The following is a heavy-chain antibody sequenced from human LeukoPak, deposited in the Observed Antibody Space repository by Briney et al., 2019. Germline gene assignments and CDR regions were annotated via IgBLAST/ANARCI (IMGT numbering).Heavy chain of an antibody. CDR3: AKPEVIVVHFNGFDY. V-gene: IGHV3-23*01. CDR2: ISGSGGST. D-gene: IGHD3-22*01. CDR1: GFTFSSYA. J-gene: IGHJ4*02. Sequence: PGGSLRLSCAASGFTFSSYAMSWVRQAPGKGLEWVSAISGSGGSTYYADPVKGRFTISRDNSKNTLYLQMNSLRAEDTAVYYCAKPEVIVVHFNGFDYWGQGTLVTVSS.